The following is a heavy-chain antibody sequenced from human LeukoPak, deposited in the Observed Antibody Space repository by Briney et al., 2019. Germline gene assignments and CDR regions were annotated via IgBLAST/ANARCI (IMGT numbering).Heavy chain of an antibody. D-gene: IGHD3-9*01. J-gene: IGHJ4*02. Sequence: SETLSLTCAVYGGSFSGYCWSWIRQPPGKGLEWIGEINHSGSTNYNPSLKSRVTISVDTSKNQFSLKLSSVTAADTAVYYCARIRYFDWLSALYYFDYWGQGTLVTVSS. CDR3: ARIRYFDWLSALYYFDY. CDR2: INHSGST. CDR1: GGSFSGYC. V-gene: IGHV4-34*01.